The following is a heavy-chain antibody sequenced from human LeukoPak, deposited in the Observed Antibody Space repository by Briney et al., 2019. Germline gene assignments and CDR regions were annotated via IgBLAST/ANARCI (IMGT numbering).Heavy chain of an antibody. J-gene: IGHJ4*02. CDR1: GDSLTSGSRY. V-gene: IGHV4-61*02. CDR2: IYTSGST. Sequence: SQTLSLTCTVSGDSLTSGSRYWSWIRQPAGKGLEWIGRIYTSGSTNYNPSLKSRVTISVDKSKNQFSLKLSSVTAADTAVYYCARGTIAAAGTGHFVDYWGQGTLVTVSS. CDR3: ARGTIAAAGTGHFVDY. D-gene: IGHD6-13*01.